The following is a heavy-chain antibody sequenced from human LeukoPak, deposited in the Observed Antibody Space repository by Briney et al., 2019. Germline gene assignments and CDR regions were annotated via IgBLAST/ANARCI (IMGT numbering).Heavy chain of an antibody. CDR1: GFTFSSYT. V-gene: IGHV3-21*01. CDR2: ISSSSSYI. D-gene: IGHD3-16*02. CDR3: ARGVITFGGVIVS. Sequence: GGSLRLSCAASGFTFSSYTMNWVRQAPGKGLEWVSSISSSSSYIYYADSLKGRLTISRDNAKNSLYLQLNSLRAEDTAVYYCARGVITFGGVIVSWGQGTLVTVSS. J-gene: IGHJ5*02.